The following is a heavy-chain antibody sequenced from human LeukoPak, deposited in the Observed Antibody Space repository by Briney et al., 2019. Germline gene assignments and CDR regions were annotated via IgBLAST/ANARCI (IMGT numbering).Heavy chain of an antibody. Sequence: SETLSLTCTVSGGSISSSYYWGWIRQPPGKGLGWIGSIYYSGSTYYNPSLKSRVTISVDTSKNQFSLKLSSVTAADTAVYYCARHGGPYDSSGYYYAFDIWGQGTMVTVSS. D-gene: IGHD3-22*01. CDR2: IYYSGST. CDR3: ARHGGPYDSSGYYYAFDI. CDR1: GGSISSSYY. J-gene: IGHJ3*02. V-gene: IGHV4-39*01.